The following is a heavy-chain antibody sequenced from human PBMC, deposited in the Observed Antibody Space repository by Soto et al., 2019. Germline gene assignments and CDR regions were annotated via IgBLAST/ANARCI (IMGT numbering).Heavy chain of an antibody. CDR1: GFTLSSYW. J-gene: IGHJ4*02. D-gene: IGHD3-22*01. Sequence: GGSLRLSCAASGFTLSSYWMTWVRQAPGKGLEWVADIKQDGSEKYYVDSVKGRFTISRDNAKNSLYLQMNSLRAEDTAVYYCARERHYYDSNDYIAYWGQGTLVTVSS. CDR3: ARERHYYDSNDYIAY. CDR2: IKQDGSEK. V-gene: IGHV3-7*03.